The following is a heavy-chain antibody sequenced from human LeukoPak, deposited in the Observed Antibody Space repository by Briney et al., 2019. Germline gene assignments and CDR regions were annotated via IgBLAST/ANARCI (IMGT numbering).Heavy chain of an antibody. J-gene: IGHJ4*02. Sequence: VASVKVSCKTSEYIFSNHYIHWVRQAPGQGPEWMGIIRPSSGRADYTQKFQGRVTMTRDMSTTTVYMELTTLGSDDTAVYFCAREPPESYYFDYWGQGTLVTVSS. CDR1: EYIFSNHY. D-gene: IGHD2/OR15-2a*01. V-gene: IGHV1-46*01. CDR2: IRPSSGRA. CDR3: AREPPESYYFDY.